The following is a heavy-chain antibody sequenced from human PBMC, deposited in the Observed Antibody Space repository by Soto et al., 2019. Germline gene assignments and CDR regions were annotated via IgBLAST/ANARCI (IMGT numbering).Heavy chain of an antibody. CDR1: GFMFSGSA. D-gene: IGHD6-25*01. CDR2: IKSRADKYAT. Sequence: EVQLVESGGGVVQPGGSLKLSCAASGFMFSGSAIHWVRQASGKGLEWVSRIKSRADKYATGYAASVKGRFTISRDDSKNTAYLQMNSLRTDDTAVYYCVRYPDGGSLDYWGQGTLVTVSS. V-gene: IGHV3-73*02. CDR3: VRYPDGGSLDY. J-gene: IGHJ4*02.